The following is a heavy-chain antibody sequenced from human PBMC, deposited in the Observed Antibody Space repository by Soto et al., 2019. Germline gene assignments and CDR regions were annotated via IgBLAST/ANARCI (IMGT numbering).Heavy chain of an antibody. CDR3: ARDSHVGSGWQLTADY. J-gene: IGHJ4*02. D-gene: IGHD6-19*01. CDR2: IWYDGSNK. CDR1: GFTFSSYG. Sequence: GGSLRLSCAASGFTFSSYGMHWVRQAPGKGLEWVAVIWYDGSNKYYAESVKGRFTISRDNSKNTLYLQMNNLRAEDTAVYYCARDSHVGSGWQLTADYWGQGTLVTVSS. V-gene: IGHV3-33*01.